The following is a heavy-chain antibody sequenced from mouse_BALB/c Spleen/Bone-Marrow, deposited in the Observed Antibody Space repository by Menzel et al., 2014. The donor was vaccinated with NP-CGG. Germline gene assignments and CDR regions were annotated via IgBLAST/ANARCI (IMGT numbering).Heavy chain of an antibody. V-gene: IGHV1S81*02. CDR3: TSPQLGRDY. CDR1: GYTFTSYW. Sequence: QLQQSGAELVKPGASVKLSCKASGYTFTSYWMYWVKQRPGQGLEWIGEINPSNGRTDYNEKFKTKATLTVDSSSSTAYMQLSSLTSEDSAVYYCTSPQLGRDYWGQGTTLTVSS. J-gene: IGHJ2*01. D-gene: IGHD4-1*02. CDR2: INPSNGRT.